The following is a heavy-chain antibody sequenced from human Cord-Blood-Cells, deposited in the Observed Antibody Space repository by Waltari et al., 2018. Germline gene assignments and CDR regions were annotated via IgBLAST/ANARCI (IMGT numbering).Heavy chain of an antibody. Sequence: YWSWIRQPPGKGLEWIGEINHSGSTNYNPSLKSRVTISVDTSKNQFSLKLSSVTAADTAVYYCAREHDAFDIWGQGTMVTDSS. V-gene: IGHV4-34*01. CDR2: INHSGST. J-gene: IGHJ3*02. D-gene: IGHD1-1*01. CDR3: AREHDAFDI. CDR1: Y.